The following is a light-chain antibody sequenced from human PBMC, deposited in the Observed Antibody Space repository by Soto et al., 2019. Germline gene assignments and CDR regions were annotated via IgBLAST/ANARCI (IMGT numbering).Light chain of an antibody. CDR2: GAS. Sequence: EIQLPQSPATLSASWGERVTLSCRASQAFSTLLAWYKKKPGHAPRVLIYGASPWPTGVPARFSGSGSGTEFTLAISSLQPEDSAVYYCQQDNSCPWTCGQGTKVDIK. CDR1: QAFSTL. J-gene: IGKJ1*01. CDR3: QQDNSCPWT. V-gene: IGKV3-15*01.